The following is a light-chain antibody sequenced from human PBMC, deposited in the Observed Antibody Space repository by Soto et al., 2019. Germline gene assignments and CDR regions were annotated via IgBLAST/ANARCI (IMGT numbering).Light chain of an antibody. CDR3: QHYDNLPYT. CDR2: DAS. CDR1: QDITKY. Sequence: DIQMTQSPSSLSASVGDRVTITCQASQDITKYLSWFQQKPGKVPKLLIYDASELETGVPSRFSGSGSGTDFTFTISSLQPVDIATYYCQHYDNLPYTFGQGTKLEMK. J-gene: IGKJ2*01. V-gene: IGKV1-33*01.